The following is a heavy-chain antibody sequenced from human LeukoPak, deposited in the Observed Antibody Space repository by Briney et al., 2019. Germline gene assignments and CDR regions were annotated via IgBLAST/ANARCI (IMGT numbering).Heavy chain of an antibody. CDR1: GFTFSSYW. Sequence: AGGSLRLSCAASGFTFSSYWMNWVRQAPGKGLEWVSSITSSSSYIYYADSVKGRFTISRDNAKNSLYLQMNSLRAEDTAVYYCARHVVGVGFDYWGQGTLVTVSS. J-gene: IGHJ4*02. CDR3: ARHVVGVGFDY. V-gene: IGHV3-21*01. CDR2: ITSSSSYI. D-gene: IGHD3-22*01.